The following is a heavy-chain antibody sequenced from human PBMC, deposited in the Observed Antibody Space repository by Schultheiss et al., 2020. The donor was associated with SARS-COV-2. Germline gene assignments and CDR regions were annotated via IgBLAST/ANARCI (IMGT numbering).Heavy chain of an antibody. CDR3: VRESRLGRADDAFDI. J-gene: IGHJ3*02. Sequence: GESLKISCAASGFTFSSYVMRWVRQAPGKGLERVSVVSGSGGSTYYADSVKGRFTISRDNAKNSLYLQMSSLRAEDTAVYYCVRESRLGRADDAFDIWGQGTMVTVSS. D-gene: IGHD7-27*01. CDR1: GFTFSSYV. CDR2: VSGSGGST. V-gene: IGHV3-23*01.